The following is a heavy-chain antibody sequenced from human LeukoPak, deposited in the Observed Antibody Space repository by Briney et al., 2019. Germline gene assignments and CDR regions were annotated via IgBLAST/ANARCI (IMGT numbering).Heavy chain of an antibody. J-gene: IGHJ4*02. Sequence: PGGALRLSCAASGFTFASYSMNWVRQAPGKGLEWVSSISGDSTYIYNAGSVKGRFTISRDNAQASLYLQMISLRADDTAVYYCARVSGRLERQSDLDYWGQGTLVIVSS. CDR3: ARVSGRLERQSDLDY. D-gene: IGHD1-1*01. V-gene: IGHV3-21*01. CDR1: GFTFASYS. CDR2: ISGDSTYI.